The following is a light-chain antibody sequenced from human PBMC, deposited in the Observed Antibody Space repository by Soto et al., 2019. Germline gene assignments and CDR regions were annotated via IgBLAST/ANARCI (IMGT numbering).Light chain of an antibody. CDR1: QSLVYSDGNTY. Sequence: DVVMTQSPLSLPVTLGQPASISCRSSQSLVYSDGNTYFSWFQQRPGQSPRRLLYKVSNRDSGVQDRFSGSGSVTDFTLEISRVEAEDVAVYYCMQGSHWPYTFGQGTKLEI. CDR3: MQGSHWPYT. CDR2: KVS. V-gene: IGKV2-30*01. J-gene: IGKJ2*01.